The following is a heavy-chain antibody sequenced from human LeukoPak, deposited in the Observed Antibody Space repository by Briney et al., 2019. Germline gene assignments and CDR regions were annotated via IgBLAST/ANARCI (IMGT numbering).Heavy chain of an antibody. Sequence: PGRSLRLSCAASGFTFSSYGTHWVRQAPGKGLEWVAVISYDGSNKYYTDSVKGRFTIPRDNSKNTVYLQMNSLRGEDTAVYYCAKGERDFDYWGQGTLVTVSS. J-gene: IGHJ4*02. CDR1: GFTFSSYG. V-gene: IGHV3-30*18. CDR3: AKGERDFDY. D-gene: IGHD1-1*01. CDR2: ISYDGSNK.